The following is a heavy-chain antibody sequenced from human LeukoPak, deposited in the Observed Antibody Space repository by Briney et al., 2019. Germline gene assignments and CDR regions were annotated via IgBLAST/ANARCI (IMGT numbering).Heavy chain of an antibody. J-gene: IGHJ4*02. CDR1: GFTFSSYA. CDR2: ISRSGTII. D-gene: IGHD3-22*01. Sequence: PGGSLRLSCAASGFTFSSYAMNWVRQAPGKGLEWVSYISRSGTIIYYADSVKGRFTISRDNAKNSLFLQMNSLRAEDAAIYCCAREGFDSSDDYYTWTFKEFDYWGQGTLVTVSS. CDR3: AREGFDSSDDYYTWTFKEFDY. V-gene: IGHV3-48*04.